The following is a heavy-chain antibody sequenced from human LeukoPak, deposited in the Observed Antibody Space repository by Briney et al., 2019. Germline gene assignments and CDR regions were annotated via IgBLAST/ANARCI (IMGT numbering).Heavy chain of an antibody. D-gene: IGHD4-23*01. Sequence: SETLSLTCAVSGGSISSGGYSWSWIRQPPGKGLEWIGYIYHSGSTYYNPSRKSRVTISVYRSKNQFSLKLSSVTAADTAVYYCARERSDGGNSVAFDIWGQGTMVTVSS. V-gene: IGHV4-30-2*01. J-gene: IGHJ3*02. CDR2: IYHSGST. CDR1: GGSISSGGYS. CDR3: ARERSDGGNSVAFDI.